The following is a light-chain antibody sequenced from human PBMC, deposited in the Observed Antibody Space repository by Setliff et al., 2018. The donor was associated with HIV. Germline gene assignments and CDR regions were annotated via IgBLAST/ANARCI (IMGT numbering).Light chain of an antibody. V-gene: IGLV2-14*03. CDR2: DVI. Sequence: ALTQPDSVSGSPGQSITISCTGTSSGVGGYRYVSWYQQHPAKAPKLIIYDVIKRPSGISNRFSGSKSGNTASLTISGLQADDEADYYCSSFAGSGSVIFGGGTKVTVL. CDR3: SSFAGSGSVI. CDR1: SSGVGGYRY. J-gene: IGLJ2*01.